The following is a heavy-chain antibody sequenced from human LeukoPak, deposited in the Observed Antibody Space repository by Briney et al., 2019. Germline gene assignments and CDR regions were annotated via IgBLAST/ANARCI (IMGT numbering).Heavy chain of an antibody. J-gene: IGHJ4*02. CDR2: ISSSSSYI. V-gene: IGHV3-21*01. Sequence: GGSLRLSCATSGFTFSSYSVNWVRQAPGKGLEWVSSISSSSSYIYYADSVKGRFTISRDNAKNALHLQMNTLRAEDTAVYYCARELSGTSSRHFDYWGQGTLVTVSS. CDR1: GFTFSSYS. CDR3: ARELSGTSSRHFDY. D-gene: IGHD2-2*01.